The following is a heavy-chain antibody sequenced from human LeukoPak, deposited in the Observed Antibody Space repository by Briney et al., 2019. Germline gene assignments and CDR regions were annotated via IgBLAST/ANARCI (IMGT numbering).Heavy chain of an antibody. J-gene: IGHJ4*02. CDR1: GFTFRSSE. D-gene: IGHD4-17*01. V-gene: IGHV3-48*03. CDR2: ISSSAGTI. CDR3: VTRHYYDDVRRGCLDF. Sequence: QPGGSLRRSCAGSGFTFRSSEMNWVRHAPGKGLEGISYISSSAGTIYYADSVKGRFTISRDNAKNSLYLQMNSLRAEDTGIYYCVTRHYYDDVRRGCLDFWDQGTLVTVSS.